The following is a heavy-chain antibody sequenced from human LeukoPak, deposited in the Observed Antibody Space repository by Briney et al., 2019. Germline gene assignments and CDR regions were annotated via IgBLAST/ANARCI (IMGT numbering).Heavy chain of an antibody. CDR1: GFIFSDFD. CDR2: IGTTGDT. CDR3: ARATISVAYAFDI. D-gene: IGHD6-19*01. Sequence: GGSLRLSCAASGFIFSDFDMHWVRQVTGKGLERVSAIGTTGDTYYPGSVKGRFTISRENAKNSLYLQMNSLRAEDTAVYYCARATISVAYAFDIWGQGTMVTVSS. V-gene: IGHV3-13*04. J-gene: IGHJ3*02.